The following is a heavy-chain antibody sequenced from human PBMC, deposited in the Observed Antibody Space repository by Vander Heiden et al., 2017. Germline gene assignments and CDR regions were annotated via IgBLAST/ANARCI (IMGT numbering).Heavy chain of an antibody. D-gene: IGHD4-4*01. J-gene: IGHJ5*02. CDR1: GFTFSSFW. CDR3: VREHSNYANWFDP. Sequence: EVQLVESGGGLVQPGGSLRLSCAASGFTFSSFWMHWVRQAPGKGLVWVSRINSDGGSTNYADSVKGRFTISRDNANNTLYLQMNSLRAEDTAVYYCVREHSNYANWFDPWGQGTLVTVSS. CDR2: INSDGGST. V-gene: IGHV3-74*01.